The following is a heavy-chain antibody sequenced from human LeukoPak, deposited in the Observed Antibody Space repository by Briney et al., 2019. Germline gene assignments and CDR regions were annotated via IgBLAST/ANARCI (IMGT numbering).Heavy chain of an antibody. CDR1: GGTFSSYA. V-gene: IGHV1-69*01. D-gene: IGHD2-2*02. Sequence: SVKVSCKASGGTFSSYAISWVRQAPGQGLEWMGGIIPIFGTANYAQKFQGRVTITADESTSTAYMELSSLRSEDTAVYYCAPTGQDCSSTSCYSWFDPWGQGTLVTV. CDR2: IIPIFGTA. CDR3: APTGQDCSSTSCYSWFDP. J-gene: IGHJ5*02.